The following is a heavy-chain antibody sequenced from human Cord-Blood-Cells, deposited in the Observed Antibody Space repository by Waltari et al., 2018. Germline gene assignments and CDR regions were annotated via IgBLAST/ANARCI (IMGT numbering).Heavy chain of an antibody. J-gene: IGHJ5*02. CDR1: GYTFTSYA. D-gene: IGHD2-8*02. Sequence: QVQLVQSGAEVKKPGASVKVSCKASGYTFTSYAMHWVRQAPGQRLEWMGWINAGNGNTKYSQKFQGRVTITRDTSASTAYMELSSLRSEDTAVYYCAREGGDCTGGVCQEGWFDPWGQGTLVTVSS. CDR2: INAGNGNT. CDR3: AREGGDCTGGVCQEGWFDP. V-gene: IGHV1-3*01.